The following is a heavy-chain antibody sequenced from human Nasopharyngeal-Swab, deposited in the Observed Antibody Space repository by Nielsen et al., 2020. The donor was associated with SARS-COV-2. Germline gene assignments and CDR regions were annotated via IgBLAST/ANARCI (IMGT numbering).Heavy chain of an antibody. CDR3: ARPLSLLFSYPGY. V-gene: IGHV4-39*01. D-gene: IGHD2/OR15-2a*01. CDR1: GGSISSSSYY. Sequence: SETLSLTCTVSGGSISSSSYYWGWIRQPPGKGLEWIGSIYYSGSTYYNPSLKSRVTISVDTSKNQFSLKLSSVTAADTAVYYCARPLSLLFSYPGYWGQGTLVTVSS. J-gene: IGHJ4*02. CDR2: IYYSGST.